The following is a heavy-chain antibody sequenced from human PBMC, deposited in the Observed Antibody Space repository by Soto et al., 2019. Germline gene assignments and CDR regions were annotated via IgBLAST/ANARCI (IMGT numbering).Heavy chain of an antibody. J-gene: IGHJ4*02. D-gene: IGHD3-10*01. V-gene: IGHV1-3*01. CDR3: ASLYGSGSRPTC. CDR2: INAGNGNT. Sequence: GASVKVSCKASGYTFTSYAMHWVRQALGQRLEWMGWINAGNGNTKYSQKFQGRVTITRDTSGGTAYMELSSLRSEDTAVYYCASLYGSGSRPTCWGQGTLVTVSS. CDR1: GYTFTSYA.